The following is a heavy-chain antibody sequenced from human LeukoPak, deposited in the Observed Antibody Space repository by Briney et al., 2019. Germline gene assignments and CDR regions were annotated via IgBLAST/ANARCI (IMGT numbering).Heavy chain of an antibody. CDR2: IIPIFGTA. J-gene: IGHJ4*02. D-gene: IGHD5-24*01. V-gene: IGHV1-69*05. CDR1: GGTFSSYA. CDR3: ASQGSRDGYNYPLFR. Sequence: ASVKVSCKASGGTFSSYAISWVRQAPGQGLEWMGGIIPIFGTANYAQKFQGRDTITTDESTSTAYMELSSLRSEDTAVYYCASQGSRDGYNYPLFRWGQGTLVTVSS.